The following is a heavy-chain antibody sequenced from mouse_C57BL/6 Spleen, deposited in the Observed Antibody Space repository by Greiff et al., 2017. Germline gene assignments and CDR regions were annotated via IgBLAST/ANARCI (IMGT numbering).Heavy chain of an antibody. CDR3: ARSTSYYGSSHGYFDV. J-gene: IGHJ1*03. V-gene: IGHV1-55*01. Sequence: VQLQQPGAELVKPGASVKMSCKASGYTFTSYWITWVKQRPGQGLEWIGDIYPGSGSTNYNEKFKSKATLTVDTSSSTAYMQLSSLTSEDSAVYDCARSTSYYGSSHGYFDVWGTGTTVTVSS. CDR1: GYTFTSYW. D-gene: IGHD1-1*01. CDR2: IYPGSGST.